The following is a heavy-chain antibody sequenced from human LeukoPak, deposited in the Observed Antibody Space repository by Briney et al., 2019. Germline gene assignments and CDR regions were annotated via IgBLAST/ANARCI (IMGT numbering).Heavy chain of an antibody. CDR3: ARAPSGTSPPDY. CDR2: ISYDGSNK. D-gene: IGHD4-23*01. J-gene: IGHJ4*02. CDR1: GFTFSSYA. V-gene: IGHV3-30*04. Sequence: GGSLRLPCAASGFTFSSYAMHGVRQAPGKGLESEAVISYDGSNKYYADSVKGRFPISRDNSKNTLYLQMNSLRAEDTAVYYCARAPSGTSPPDYWGQGTLVTVSS.